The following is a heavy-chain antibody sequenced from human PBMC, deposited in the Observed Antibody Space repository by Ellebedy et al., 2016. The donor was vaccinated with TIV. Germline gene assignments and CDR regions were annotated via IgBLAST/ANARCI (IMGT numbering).Heavy chain of an antibody. J-gene: IGHJ4*02. CDR1: GFTFRSYW. V-gene: IGHV3-7*01. CDR2: IKQDGSEK. CDR3: VRLPGYSSGWYYFDY. D-gene: IGHD6-13*01. Sequence: GESLKISXAASGFTFRSYWMSWVCQAPGKGLEWVANIKQDGSEKYYVDSVKGRFTISRDNAKDSLYLQMNSLRGEDTALYYCVRLPGYSSGWYYFDYWGQGTLVTVSS.